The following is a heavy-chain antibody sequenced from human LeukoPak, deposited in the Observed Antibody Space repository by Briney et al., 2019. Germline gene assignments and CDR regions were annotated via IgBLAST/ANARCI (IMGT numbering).Heavy chain of an antibody. CDR3: AKDLPQGYSGSYGGYYYYGMDV. D-gene: IGHD1-26*01. J-gene: IGHJ6*02. Sequence: GRSLRLSCAASGFTFSSYGMHWVRQAPGKGLEWVAVISYDGSNKYYADSVKGRFPISRDNSKNTLYLQMNSLRAEDTAVYYCAKDLPQGYSGSYGGYYYYGMDVWGQGTTVTVSS. CDR1: GFTFSSYG. V-gene: IGHV3-30*18. CDR2: ISYDGSNK.